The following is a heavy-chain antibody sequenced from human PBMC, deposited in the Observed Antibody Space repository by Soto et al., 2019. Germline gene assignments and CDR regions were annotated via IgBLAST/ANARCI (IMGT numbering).Heavy chain of an antibody. CDR2: IYHSGST. J-gene: IGHJ6*02. CDR3: ARSPDSSGYYPRWYYYGMDV. Sequence: QVQLQESGPGLVKPSGTLSLTCAVSGGSISSSNWWSWVRQPPGKGLEWIGEIYHSGSTNYNPSLKSRVTISGDRSKNQFSRQLSSVTAADTAVYYCARSPDSSGYYPRWYYYGMDVWGQGTTVTVSS. D-gene: IGHD3-22*01. V-gene: IGHV4-4*02. CDR1: GGSISSSNW.